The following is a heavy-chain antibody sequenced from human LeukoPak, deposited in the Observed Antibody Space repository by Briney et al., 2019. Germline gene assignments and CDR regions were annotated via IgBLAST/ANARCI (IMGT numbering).Heavy chain of an antibody. Sequence: MTSETLSLTCTVSGGSISSSSYYWGWIRQPPGKGLEWIGSIYYSGSTYYNPSLKRRVTISVDTSKNQFSLKLSSVTATDTAVYYCARGVTMVRGVIVGAFDIWGQGTMVTVSS. D-gene: IGHD3-10*01. V-gene: IGHV4-39*01. CDR1: GGSISSSSYY. CDR2: IYYSGST. CDR3: ARGVTMVRGVIVGAFDI. J-gene: IGHJ3*02.